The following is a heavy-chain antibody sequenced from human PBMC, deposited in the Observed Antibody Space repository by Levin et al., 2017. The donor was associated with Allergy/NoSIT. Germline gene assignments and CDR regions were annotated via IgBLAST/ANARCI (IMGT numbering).Heavy chain of an antibody. Sequence: SETLSLTCAVYGGSFSGYYWSWIRQPPGKGLEWIGEINHSGSTNYNPSLKSRVTISVDTSKNQFSLKLSSVTAADTAVYYCARSRYCSSTSCPPRVDYFDYWGQGTLVTVSS. J-gene: IGHJ4*02. CDR1: GGSFSGYY. CDR3: ARSRYCSSTSCPPRVDYFDY. CDR2: INHSGST. V-gene: IGHV4-34*01. D-gene: IGHD2-2*01.